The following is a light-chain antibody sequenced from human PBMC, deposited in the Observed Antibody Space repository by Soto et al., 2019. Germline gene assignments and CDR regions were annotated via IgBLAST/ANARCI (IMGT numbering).Light chain of an antibody. J-gene: IGKJ1*01. CDR3: QQRSNWPT. Sequence: EIVFTQSPAPLSFSPGERATPSFRASQSVSSYLAWYQQKPGQAPRLLIYDASNRATGIPARFSGSGSGTDFTLTISSLEPEDFAVYYCQQRSNWPTFGQGTKVDIK. CDR2: DAS. CDR1: QSVSSY. V-gene: IGKV3-11*01.